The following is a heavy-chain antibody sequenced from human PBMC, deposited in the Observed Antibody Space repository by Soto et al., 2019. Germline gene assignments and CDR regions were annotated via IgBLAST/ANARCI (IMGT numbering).Heavy chain of an antibody. CDR1: GGSFSGYY. Sequence: PSETLSLTCAVYGGSFSGYYWSWIRQPPGKGLEWIGEINHSGSTNYNPSLKSRVTISVDTSKNQFSLKLSSVTAADTAVYYCARGFGGHYYGSGSYYKNYYYGMDVWGQGTTVTVSS. CDR3: ARGFGGHYYGSGSYYKNYYYGMDV. D-gene: IGHD3-10*01. V-gene: IGHV4-34*01. CDR2: INHSGST. J-gene: IGHJ6*02.